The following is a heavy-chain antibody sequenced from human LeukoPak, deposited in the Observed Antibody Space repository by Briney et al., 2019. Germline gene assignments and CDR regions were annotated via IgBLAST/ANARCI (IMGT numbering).Heavy chain of an antibody. D-gene: IGHD4-17*01. CDR3: AKWPPRVHGDYPPDFDY. J-gene: IGHJ4*02. Sequence: GGSLRLSWAGSGFTFSSDAMSGFRQAPGKGLEWVSAISGSGGSTYYADSVKGRYTISRDNSKNTLYLQMNSLRAEDTAVYYCAKWPPRVHGDYPPDFDYWGQGTLVTVSS. CDR2: ISGSGGST. V-gene: IGHV3-23*01. CDR1: GFTFSSDA.